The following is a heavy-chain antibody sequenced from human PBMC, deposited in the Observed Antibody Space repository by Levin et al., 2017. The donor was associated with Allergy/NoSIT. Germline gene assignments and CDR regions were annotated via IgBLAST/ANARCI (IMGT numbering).Heavy chain of an antibody. CDR3: ARELAIHLGGGMDV. D-gene: IGHD3-16*01. V-gene: IGHV1-69*13. CDR2: IIPIFGTA. Sequence: SVKVSCKASGGTFSSYAISWVRQAPGQGLEWMGGIIPIFGTANYAQKFQGRVTITADESTSTAYMELSSLRSEDTAVYYCARELAIHLGGGMDVWGQGTTVTVSS. CDR1: GGTFSSYA. J-gene: IGHJ6*02.